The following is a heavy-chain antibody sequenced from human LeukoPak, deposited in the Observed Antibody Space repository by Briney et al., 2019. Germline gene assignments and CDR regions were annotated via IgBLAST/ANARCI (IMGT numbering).Heavy chain of an antibody. D-gene: IGHD4-11*01. CDR1: GGSISSGSYY. V-gene: IGHV4-61*02. CDR2: IYTSGST. Sequence: SETLSFTCTVSGGSISSGSYYWSWIRQPAGKGLEWIGRIYTSGSTNYNPSLKSRVTISVDTSKNQFHLKLSSVTAADTAVYYCARISPTTQMNNWGRGTLVTVSS. CDR3: ARISPTTQMNN. J-gene: IGHJ4*02.